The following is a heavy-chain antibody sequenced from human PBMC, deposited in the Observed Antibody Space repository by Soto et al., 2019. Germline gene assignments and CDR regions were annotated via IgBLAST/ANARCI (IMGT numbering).Heavy chain of an antibody. CDR3: AKDTSSDYDYVWGYGYYFDY. CDR2: ISWDGGST. CDR1: GFTFDDYT. Sequence: GGSLRLSCAASGFTFDDYTMHWVRQAPGKGLEWVSLISWDGGSTYYADSVKGRFTISRDNSKNSLYLQMNSLRTEDTALYYCAKDTSSDYDYVWGYGYYFDYWGQGTLVTVSS. V-gene: IGHV3-43*01. D-gene: IGHD3-16*01. J-gene: IGHJ4*02.